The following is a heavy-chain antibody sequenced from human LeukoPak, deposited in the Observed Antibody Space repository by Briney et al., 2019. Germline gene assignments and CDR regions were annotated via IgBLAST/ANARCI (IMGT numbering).Heavy chain of an antibody. CDR3: ARAGEYCSGGSCYSGVYFDY. J-gene: IGHJ4*02. D-gene: IGHD2-15*01. Sequence: GASVKVSCKASGYTFTTYNINWVRQAPGQGLEWMGGIIPIFGKADYAQKFQDRVTITADESTSTAYMELSSLRSEDTALYYCARAGEYCSGGSCYSGVYFDYWGQGTLVTVSS. CDR1: GYTFTTYN. V-gene: IGHV1-69*13. CDR2: IIPIFGKA.